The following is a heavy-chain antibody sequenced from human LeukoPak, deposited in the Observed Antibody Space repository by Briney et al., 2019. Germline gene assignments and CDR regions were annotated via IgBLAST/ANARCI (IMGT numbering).Heavy chain of an antibody. CDR2: IYYSGGT. Sequence: SETLSLTCTVSGGSISRYYWSWIRQPPGKGLEWIGYIYYSGGTNYNPSLKSRVTISIGTSKNQFSLKLSSVTAADMAIYYCARDNGSGYYYDYWGQGTLVTVSS. J-gene: IGHJ4*02. CDR1: GGSISRYY. V-gene: IGHV4-59*01. CDR3: ARDNGSGYYYDY. D-gene: IGHD3-22*01.